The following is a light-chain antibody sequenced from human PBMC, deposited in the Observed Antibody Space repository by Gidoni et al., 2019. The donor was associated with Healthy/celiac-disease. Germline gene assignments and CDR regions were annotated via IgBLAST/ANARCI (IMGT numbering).Light chain of an antibody. CDR1: QGISNH. CDR3: QQYNSYPLT. V-gene: IGKV1-16*02. CDR2: GAS. J-gene: IGKJ4*01. Sequence: DIQMTQSPSSLAASVGDRVTITCRASQGISNHLAWFQQKPGKAPKSLLYGASSLQSGVPSKCSGSGSGTDFTLTISSLPPEDFATYYCQQYNSYPLTFGGGTKVEIK.